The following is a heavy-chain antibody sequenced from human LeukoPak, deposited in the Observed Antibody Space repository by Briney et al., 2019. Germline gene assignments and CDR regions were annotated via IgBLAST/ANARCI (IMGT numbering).Heavy chain of an antibody. Sequence: GGSLRLSCAASGFTFSDYYMSWIRQAPGKGLEWVSYISSSGSTIYYADSVKGRFTISRDNAKNSLYLQMNSLGAEDTAVYHCAGAKGARGRRAFDIWGQGTMVTVSS. CDR1: GFTFSDYY. CDR2: ISSSGSTI. J-gene: IGHJ3*02. D-gene: IGHD1-26*01. V-gene: IGHV3-11*04. CDR3: AGAKGARGRRAFDI.